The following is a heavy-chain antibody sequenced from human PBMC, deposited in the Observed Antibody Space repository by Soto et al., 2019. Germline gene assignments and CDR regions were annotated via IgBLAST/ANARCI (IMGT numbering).Heavy chain of an antibody. J-gene: IGHJ4*02. CDR3: ARHGGIAAAGPYYFDY. V-gene: IGHV4-59*08. CDR1: GGSISSYY. D-gene: IGHD6-13*01. Sequence: SETLSLTCTVSGGSISSYYWSWIRQPPGKGLEWIGYIYYSGSTNYNPSLKSRVTISVDTSKNQFSLKLSSVTAADTAVYYCARHGGIAAAGPYYFDYWGQGTLVTVSS. CDR2: IYYSGST.